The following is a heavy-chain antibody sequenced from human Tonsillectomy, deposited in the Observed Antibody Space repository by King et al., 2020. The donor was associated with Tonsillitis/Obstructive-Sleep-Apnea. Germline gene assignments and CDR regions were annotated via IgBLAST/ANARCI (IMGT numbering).Heavy chain of an antibody. CDR3: TKDQVISGYPDALVI. J-gene: IGHJ3*02. Sequence: VQLVESGGGLVQPGGSLRLSCAAAGFTFSSYAMSWVRQTPGKGMEWVSAISGSGGSTYYADSVKGRFTISRDNSKNTLYLHMNSLRAKDTAVYNCTKDQVISGYPDALVIWGQGTMDTVPS. CDR2: ISGSGGST. D-gene: IGHD3-22*01. CDR1: GFTFSSYA. V-gene: IGHV3-23*04.